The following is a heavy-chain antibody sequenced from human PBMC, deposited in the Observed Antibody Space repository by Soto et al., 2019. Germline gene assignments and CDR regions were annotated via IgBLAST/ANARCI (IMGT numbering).Heavy chain of an antibody. D-gene: IGHD1-26*01. CDR2: ISYDGSNK. V-gene: IGHV3-30*18. CDR3: AKDPFGGTYYYYGMDV. J-gene: IGHJ6*02. CDR1: GFTFSSYG. Sequence: QVQLVESGGGVVQPGRSLRLSCAASGFTFSSYGMHWVRQAPGKGLEWVAVISYDGSNKYYADSVKGRFTISRDNSKNXLYLQMNSLRAEDTAVYYCAKDPFGGTYYYYGMDVWGQGTTVTVSS.